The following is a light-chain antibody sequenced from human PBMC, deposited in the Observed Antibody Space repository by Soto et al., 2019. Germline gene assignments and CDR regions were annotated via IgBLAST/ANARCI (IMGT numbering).Light chain of an antibody. CDR3: QQYGSSPRT. J-gene: IGKJ1*01. V-gene: IGKV3-20*01. CDR1: QTVRNNN. Sequence: EIVLTQSPGTLSLSPGERATLSCRASQTVRNNNLAWYQQKPGQAPKVLIYGASSRATGIPDRFSGSGSGTDFTLTISRLESEDFAVYYCQQYGSSPRTFGQGTQVEIK. CDR2: GAS.